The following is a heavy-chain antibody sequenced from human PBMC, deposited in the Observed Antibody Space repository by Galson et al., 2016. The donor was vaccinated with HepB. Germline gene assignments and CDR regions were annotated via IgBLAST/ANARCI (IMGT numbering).Heavy chain of an antibody. Sequence: SLRLSCATSGFTFSRYAMTWVRQAPGKGLEWVSYISRSSDTIYYADSVKGRFTISRDDAKNSLYLQMSSLRDEDTAVYYCARDSGVAGAEDSWGQGTLVAVSS. CDR2: ISRSSDTI. J-gene: IGHJ4*02. D-gene: IGHD6-13*01. V-gene: IGHV3-48*02. CDR3: ARDSGVAGAEDS. CDR1: GFTFSRYA.